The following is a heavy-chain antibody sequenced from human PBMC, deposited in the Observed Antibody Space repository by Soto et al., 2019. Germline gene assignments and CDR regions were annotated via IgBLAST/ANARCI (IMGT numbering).Heavy chain of an antibody. J-gene: IGHJ6*02. D-gene: IGHD2-2*01. CDR3: ARLGGQCLSTNCYGYYGMDV. CDR1: GGSISSGPYS. Sequence: QLQLQESGPGLVKPSETLSLTCVVSGGSISSGPYSWGWIRQPPGKGLEWIGTFYYSGGTHYNPSIESRVPLAVETSKHTFSLRVRSVTAADTAVYYCARLGGQCLSTNCYGYYGMDVWGQGTTVSVSS. V-gene: IGHV4-39*01. CDR2: FYYSGGT.